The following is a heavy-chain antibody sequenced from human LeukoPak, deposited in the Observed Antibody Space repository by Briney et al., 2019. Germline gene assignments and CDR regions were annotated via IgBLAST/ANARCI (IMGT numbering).Heavy chain of an antibody. CDR3: TTVGLSGYYDSRGYYYFDY. J-gene: IGHJ4*02. CDR2: IKSKTYGGTT. D-gene: IGHD3-22*01. Sequence: NSGGSLRLSCATSGFAFSSYTMNWVRQAPGKGLEWVGRIKSKTYGGTTDYAAPVKGRFTISRDDSKNTLYLEMNSLKTEDTAVYYCTTVGLSGYYDSRGYYYFDYWGQGTLVTVSS. CDR1: GFAFSSYT. V-gene: IGHV3-15*01.